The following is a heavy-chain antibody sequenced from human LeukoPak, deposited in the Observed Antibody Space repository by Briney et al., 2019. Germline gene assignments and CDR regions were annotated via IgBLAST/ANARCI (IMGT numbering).Heavy chain of an antibody. Sequence: WASVTVSCKASGYTFTSYGISWVRQAPGQGLEWMGWISAYNGNTNYAQKLQGRVTMTTDTSTSTAYMELRSLRSDDTAVYYCARLEMATIKFAFDIWGQGTMVTVSS. J-gene: IGHJ3*02. V-gene: IGHV1-18*01. CDR2: ISAYNGNT. CDR3: ARLEMATIKFAFDI. CDR1: GYTFTSYG. D-gene: IGHD5-24*01.